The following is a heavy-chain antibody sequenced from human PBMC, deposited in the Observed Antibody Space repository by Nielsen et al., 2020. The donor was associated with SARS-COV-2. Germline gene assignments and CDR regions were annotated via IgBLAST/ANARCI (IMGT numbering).Heavy chain of an antibody. CDR3: ARLWSGSPGY. J-gene: IGHJ4*02. CDR2: IYYSGST. CDR1: GGSISSSSYY. V-gene: IGHV4-39*01. D-gene: IGHD2-8*02. Sequence: GSLRFSCTVSGGSISSSSYYWGWIRQPPGKGLEWIGSIYYSGSTYYNPSLKSRVTISVDTSKNQFSLKLSSVTAADTAVYYCARLWSGSPGYWGQGTLVTVSS.